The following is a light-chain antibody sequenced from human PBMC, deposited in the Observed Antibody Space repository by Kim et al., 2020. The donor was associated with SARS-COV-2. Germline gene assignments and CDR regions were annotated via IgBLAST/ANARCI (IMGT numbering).Light chain of an antibody. V-gene: IGKV1-39*01. CDR3: QQSSHTPRT. J-gene: IGKJ1*01. CDR2: VAS. Sequence: AAVGDRVTIPCRASQSINTYLNWYQHKPGKAPKLLIYVASTLQSGVPSRFSGSGSGTDFTLTINGLQPDDFATYYCQQSSHTPRTFGQGTKVDIK. CDR1: QSINTY.